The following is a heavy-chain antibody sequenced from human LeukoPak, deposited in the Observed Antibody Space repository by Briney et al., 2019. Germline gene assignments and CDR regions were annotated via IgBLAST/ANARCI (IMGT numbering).Heavy chain of an antibody. CDR2: THVSGNF. D-gene: IGHD3-10*01. Sequence: PSETLSLTCSVSDASIVSYYWSWIRQPPGKGLEWIGSTHVSGNFTYNPSLSSRPTVSVHTTKTKVSLELTSVTAADSAIYYCARDGRHLWVGDAHDYAFDGWGRGRAVTDSS. CDR1: DASIVSYY. V-gene: IGHV4-59*01. J-gene: IGHJ3*01. CDR3: ARDGRHLWVGDAHDYAFDG.